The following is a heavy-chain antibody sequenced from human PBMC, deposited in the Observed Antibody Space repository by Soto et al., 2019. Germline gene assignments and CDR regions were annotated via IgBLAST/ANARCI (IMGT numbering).Heavy chain of an antibody. CDR1: GGTFSSYT. Sequence: ASVKVSSKASGGTFSSYTISSVRPAPGQGLEWMGWISAYNGNTNYAQKLQGRVTMTTDTSTSTAYMELRSLRSDDTAVYYCARAVVVPAVDYYYGMDVWGQGTTVTVS. V-gene: IGHV1-18*01. CDR3: ARAVVVPAVDYYYGMDV. CDR2: ISAYNGNT. J-gene: IGHJ6*02. D-gene: IGHD2-2*01.